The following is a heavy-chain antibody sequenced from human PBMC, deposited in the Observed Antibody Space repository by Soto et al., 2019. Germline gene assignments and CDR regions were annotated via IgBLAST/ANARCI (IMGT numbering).Heavy chain of an antibody. CDR3: ARHQSHSSSYVDP. D-gene: IGHD6-13*01. J-gene: IGHJ5*02. V-gene: IGHV4-39*01. CDR1: GGSTSSGGYY. CDR2: VYYSGST. Sequence: SETLSLTCTVSGGSTSSGGYYWSWIRQYPGKGLEWIGFVYYSGSTYYNPSLKSRVTISVDTSKNQFSLKLSSVTAADTAVYYCARHQSHSSSYVDPWGQGTPVTVSS.